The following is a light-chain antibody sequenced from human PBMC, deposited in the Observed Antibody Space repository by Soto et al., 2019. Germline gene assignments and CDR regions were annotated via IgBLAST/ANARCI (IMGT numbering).Light chain of an antibody. CDR1: RSNIGAGYD. J-gene: IGLJ1*01. CDR3: SSYASSSTLYV. V-gene: IGLV1-40*01. CDR2: GNS. Sequence: QSVLTQPPSVSGAPGQRVTISCTGSRSNIGAGYDVHWYQQIPGAAPKLLIYGNSNRPSGVPDRFSGSKSGNSASLTISGLQAEDEADYYCSSYASSSTLYVFGTGTKLTVL.